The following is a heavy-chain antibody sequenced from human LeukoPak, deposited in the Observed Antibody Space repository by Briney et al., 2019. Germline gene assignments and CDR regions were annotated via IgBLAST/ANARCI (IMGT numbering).Heavy chain of an antibody. J-gene: IGHJ4*02. CDR1: GGSFSGYY. Sequence: PSETLSLTCAVYGGSFSGYYWSWIRQPPGKGLEWIGEINHSGSTNYNPSLKSRVTISVDRSKNQFSLKLSSVTAADTAVYYCARDPGIYDSSGHYYWSQGTLVTVSS. D-gene: IGHD3-22*01. CDR3: ARDPGIYDSSGHYY. CDR2: INHSGST. V-gene: IGHV4-34*01.